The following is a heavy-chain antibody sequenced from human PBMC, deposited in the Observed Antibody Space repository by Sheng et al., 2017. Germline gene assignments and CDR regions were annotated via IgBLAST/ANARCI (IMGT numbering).Heavy chain of an antibody. J-gene: IGHJ4*02. D-gene: IGHD4-17*01. CDR1: GFTFSNSW. Sequence: EVQLVESGGGLVQPGGSLRLSCAASGFTFSNSWMHWVRQAPGKGLVWVSRINSDGSITTYADSVKGRFTISRDNAKNTLYLQMSSLRAEDTAVYYCTSRAGGYGPFYWGQGTLVTVSS. CDR2: INSDGSIT. V-gene: IGHV3-74*01. CDR3: TSRAGGYGPFY.